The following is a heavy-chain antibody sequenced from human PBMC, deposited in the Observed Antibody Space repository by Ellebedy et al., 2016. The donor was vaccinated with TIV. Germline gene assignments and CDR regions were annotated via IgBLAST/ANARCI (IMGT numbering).Heavy chain of an antibody. CDR2: IYSGGST. CDR3: ARGVRYSYGLVDY. D-gene: IGHD5-18*01. J-gene: IGHJ4*02. V-gene: IGHV3-66*01. Sequence: GESLKISCAASGFTVSSNYMSWVRQAPGKGLEWVSVIYSGGSTYYADSVKGRFTISRDNSKNTLYLQMNSLRAEDTAVYYCARGVRYSYGLVDYWGQGTLVTVSS. CDR1: GFTVSSNY.